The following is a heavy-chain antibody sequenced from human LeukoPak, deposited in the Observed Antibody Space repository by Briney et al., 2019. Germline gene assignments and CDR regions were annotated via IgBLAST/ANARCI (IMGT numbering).Heavy chain of an antibody. J-gene: IGHJ3*02. Sequence: GASVKVSCKASGYTFTSYDINWVRQATGQGLEWMGWMNPNSGNTGYAQKLQGRVTMTTDTSTSTAYMELRSLRSDDTAVYYCARGYSSSWPDAFDIWGQGTMVTVSS. D-gene: IGHD6-13*01. CDR3: ARGYSSSWPDAFDI. CDR1: GYTFTSYD. CDR2: MNPNSGNT. V-gene: IGHV1-8*02.